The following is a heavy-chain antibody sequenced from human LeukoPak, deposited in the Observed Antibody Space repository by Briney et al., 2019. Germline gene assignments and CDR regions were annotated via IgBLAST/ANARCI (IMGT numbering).Heavy chain of an antibody. CDR3: ARESPACGEDCYFDY. J-gene: IGHJ4*02. CDR1: GFTFSRHD. D-gene: IGHD2-21*02. CDR2: ISYDGSNK. Sequence: PGGSLRLSCVASGFTFSRHDMNWVRQAPGKGLEWVAVISYDGSNKYYADSVKGRFTISRDNSKNTLYLQMNSLRTGDTAVYYCARESPACGEDCYFDYWGQGTLVTVSS. V-gene: IGHV3-30*03.